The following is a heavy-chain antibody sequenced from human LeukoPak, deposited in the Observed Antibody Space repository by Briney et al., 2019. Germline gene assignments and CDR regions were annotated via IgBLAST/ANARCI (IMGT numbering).Heavy chain of an antibody. CDR3: ARDSRDWLLYSSSGGLSFDY. V-gene: IGHV1-2*02. Sequence: GASVKVSCKASGYTFTGYYMHWVRQAPGQGLEWMGWINPNSGGTNYAQKFQGRVTMTRDTSISTAYMELSRLRSDDTAVYYCARDSRDWLLYSSSGGLSFDYWGQGTLVTVSS. D-gene: IGHD3-9*01. J-gene: IGHJ4*02. CDR1: GYTFTGYY. CDR2: INPNSGGT.